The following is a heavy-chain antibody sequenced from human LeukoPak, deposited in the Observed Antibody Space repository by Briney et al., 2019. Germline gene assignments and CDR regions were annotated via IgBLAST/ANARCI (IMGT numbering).Heavy chain of an antibody. CDR1: GGPISSNKW. Sequence: SGTLSLTCAVSGGPISSNKWWTWVRQPPGKGLEWIGEIYHSGSTNYKSSLKSRVTISVDKSKNQFSLKLTSVTAADTAVYYCASWPVEDGSGSKVDYWGQGTLVTVSS. D-gene: IGHD3-10*01. J-gene: IGHJ4*02. V-gene: IGHV4-4*02. CDR3: ASWPVEDGSGSKVDY. CDR2: IYHSGST.